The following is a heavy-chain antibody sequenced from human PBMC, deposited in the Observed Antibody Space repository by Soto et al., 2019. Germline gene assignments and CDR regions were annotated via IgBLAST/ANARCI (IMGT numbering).Heavy chain of an antibody. CDR3: AFRRDGYNELFPFDY. J-gene: IGHJ4*02. Sequence: ASVKVSCKASGGTFSSYAISWVRQAPGQGLEWMGGIIPIFGTANYAQKFQGRVTITADESTSTAYMELSSLRSEDTAVYYCAFRRDGYNELFPFDYWGQGTLVTVSS. D-gene: IGHD5-12*01. CDR1: GGTFSSYA. CDR2: IIPIFGTA. V-gene: IGHV1-69*13.